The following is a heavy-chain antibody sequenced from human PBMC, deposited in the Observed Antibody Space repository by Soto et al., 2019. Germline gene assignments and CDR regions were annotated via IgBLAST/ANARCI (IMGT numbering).Heavy chain of an antibody. D-gene: IGHD3-22*01. J-gene: IGHJ4*02. Sequence: GGSLRLSCAASGFIFSDYNMNWVRQAPGKGLEWLSYITTSSSTINYADSVKGRFTMSRDNDKNSLYLQMNSLRAEDTAVYYCARCSNYYDSKASFDYWGQGTLVTVSS. CDR2: ITTSSSTI. V-gene: IGHV3-48*01. CDR1: GFIFSDYN. CDR3: ARCSNYYDSKASFDY.